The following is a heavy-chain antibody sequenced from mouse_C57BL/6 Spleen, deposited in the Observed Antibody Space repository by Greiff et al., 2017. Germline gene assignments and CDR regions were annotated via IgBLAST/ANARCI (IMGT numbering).Heavy chain of an antibody. J-gene: IGHJ4*01. CDR1: GFSLTSYG. Sequence: QVQLKESGPGLVAPSQSLSITCTVSGFSLTSYGVHWVRQPPGKGLEWLVVIWSDGSTTYNSALKSRLSISKDNSKSQVFLKMNSLQTDDTAMYYCARHGYSNLYYAMDYWGQGTSVTVSS. V-gene: IGHV2-6-1*01. CDR2: IWSDGST. D-gene: IGHD2-5*01. CDR3: ARHGYSNLYYAMDY.